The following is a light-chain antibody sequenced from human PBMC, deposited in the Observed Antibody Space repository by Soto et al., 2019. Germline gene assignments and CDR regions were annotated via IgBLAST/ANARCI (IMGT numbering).Light chain of an antibody. J-gene: IGKJ3*01. V-gene: IGKV1-39*01. CDR2: AAS. CDR3: QQTYSTPFT. Sequence: DIQMTQSPSSLSASIGARVTITCRASQSISIYLNWYQQKPGKAPKLLISAASSLQSVVPSRFSGSGSGTDFTLTISSLQPEDFTTYFCQQTYSTPFTFGPGTKVDFK. CDR1: QSISIY.